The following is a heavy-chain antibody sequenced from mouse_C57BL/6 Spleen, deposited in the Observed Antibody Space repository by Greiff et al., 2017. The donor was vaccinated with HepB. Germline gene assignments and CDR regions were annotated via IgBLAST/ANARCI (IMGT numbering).Heavy chain of an antibody. CDR1: GFTFSDYY. V-gene: IGHV5-12*01. CDR3: ARGRDPFAY. J-gene: IGHJ3*01. Sequence: EVKLMESGGGLVQPGGSLKLSCAASGFTFSDYYMYWVRQTPEKRLEWVAYISNGGGSTYYPDTVKGRFTISRDNAKNTLYLQMSRLKSEDTAMYYCARGRDPFAYWGQGTLVTVSA. CDR2: ISNGGGST.